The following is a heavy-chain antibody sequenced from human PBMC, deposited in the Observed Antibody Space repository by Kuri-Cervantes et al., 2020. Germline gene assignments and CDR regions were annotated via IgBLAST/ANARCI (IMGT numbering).Heavy chain of an antibody. D-gene: IGHD6-13*01. J-gene: IGHJ4*02. CDR1: GYTFTSYD. V-gene: IGHV1-69*13. CDR3: AREGHSSSWYN. CDR2: IIPIFGTA. Sequence: SVKVSCKASGYTFTSYDISWVRQAPGQGLEWMGGIIPIFGTANYAQKFQGRVTITAAESTSTAYMELSSLRSEDTAVYYCAREGHSSSWYNWGQGTLVTVSS.